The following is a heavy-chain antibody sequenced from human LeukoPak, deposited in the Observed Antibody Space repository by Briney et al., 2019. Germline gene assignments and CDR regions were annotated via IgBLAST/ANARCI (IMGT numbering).Heavy chain of an antibody. CDR1: GFTFSSYS. CDR2: ISSSSSTI. Sequence: PGGSLRLSCAASGFTFSSYSMNWVRQAPGKGLEWVSYISSSSSTIYYADSVKGRFTISRDNAKNSLYLQMNSLRAEDTAVYYCARDRRGGGSSGSHDYWGQGTLVTVSS. D-gene: IGHD6-19*01. V-gene: IGHV3-48*04. J-gene: IGHJ4*02. CDR3: ARDRRGGGSSGSHDY.